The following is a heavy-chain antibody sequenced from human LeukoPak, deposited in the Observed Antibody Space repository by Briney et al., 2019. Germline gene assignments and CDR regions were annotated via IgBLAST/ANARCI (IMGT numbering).Heavy chain of an antibody. CDR2: IYSGGAT. CDR1: EFTLSNNY. CDR3: ARDPRWYAP. Sequence: GGSLRLSCAVSEFTLSNNYMSWVRQAPAKGPEWVSLIYSGGATYYAESVRGRFTISRDNSKNTLYLQMNSLRVEDTAVYYCARDPRWYAPWGQGALVTVPS. V-gene: IGHV3-53*01. J-gene: IGHJ5*02.